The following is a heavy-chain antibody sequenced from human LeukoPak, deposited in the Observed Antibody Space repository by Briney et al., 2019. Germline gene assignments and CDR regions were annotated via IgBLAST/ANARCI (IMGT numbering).Heavy chain of an antibody. Sequence: SETLSLTCTVSGGSVSSGSYYWCWIRQPPGKGLEWIGYIYYSGSTNYSPSLKSRVTISVDTSKNQFSLKLSSVTAADTAVYYCARVRERCWFVPWGQGTLVTVSS. CDR2: IYYSGST. D-gene: IGHD3-10*01. CDR1: GGSVSSGSYY. V-gene: IGHV4-61*01. CDR3: ARVRERCWFVP. J-gene: IGHJ5*02.